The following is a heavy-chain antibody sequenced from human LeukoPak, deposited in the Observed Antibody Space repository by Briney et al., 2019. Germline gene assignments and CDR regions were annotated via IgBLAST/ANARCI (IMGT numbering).Heavy chain of an antibody. CDR3: ARDTSGMIGWFDP. J-gene: IGHJ5*02. CDR1: GYTFTSYG. CDR2: ISAYNGNT. Sequence: ASVKVSCKASGYTFTSYGISWVRQAPGQGLEWMGWISAYNGNTNYAQKLQGRVTMTTDTSTSTDYMELRSLRSDDTAVYYCARDTSGMIGWFDPWGQGTLVTVSS. V-gene: IGHV1-18*01. D-gene: IGHD3-16*01.